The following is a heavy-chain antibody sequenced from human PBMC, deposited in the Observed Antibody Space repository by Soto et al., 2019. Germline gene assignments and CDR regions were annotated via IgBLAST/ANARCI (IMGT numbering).Heavy chain of an antibody. Sequence: SVKVSCKASGDTFASYAITWVRQAPGEGLEWMGGIVPVFGTSKHAEKFQGRVTFSADKSTKTAYMELSSLRSEDTAVYYCATECNRTLRGLFWGQGALVTVSS. J-gene: IGHJ1*01. CDR3: ATECNRTLRGLF. CDR1: GDTFASYA. CDR2: IVPVFGTS. V-gene: IGHV1-69*06. D-gene: IGHD3-16*01.